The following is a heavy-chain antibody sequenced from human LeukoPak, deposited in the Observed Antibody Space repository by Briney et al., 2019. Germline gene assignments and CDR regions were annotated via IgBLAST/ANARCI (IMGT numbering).Heavy chain of an antibody. V-gene: IGHV1-69*05. CDR2: IIPIFGTA. D-gene: IGHD1-20*01. J-gene: IGHJ3*02. Sequence: SVKVSCKSSGGTFSSYAISWVRQAPGQGLEWMGGIIPIFGTANYAQKFQGRVTITTDESTSTAYMELSSLRSEDTAVYYCARGIITGTRNGAFDIWGQGTMVTVSS. CDR3: ARGIITGTRNGAFDI. CDR1: GGTFSSYA.